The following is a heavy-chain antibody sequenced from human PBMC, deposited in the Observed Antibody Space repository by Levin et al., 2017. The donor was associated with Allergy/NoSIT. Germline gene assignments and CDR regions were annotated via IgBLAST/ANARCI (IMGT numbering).Heavy chain of an antibody. CDR1: GGSISSGDYY. J-gene: IGHJ5*02. CDR3: ARAASYDILTGYTPNWFDP. D-gene: IGHD3-9*01. V-gene: IGHV4-30-4*01. Sequence: SETLSLTCTVSGGSISSGDYYWSWIRQPPGKGLEWIGYIYYSGSTYYNPSLKSRVTISVDTSKNQFSLKLSSVTAADTAVYYCARAASYDILTGYTPNWFDPWGQGTLVTVSS. CDR2: IYYSGST.